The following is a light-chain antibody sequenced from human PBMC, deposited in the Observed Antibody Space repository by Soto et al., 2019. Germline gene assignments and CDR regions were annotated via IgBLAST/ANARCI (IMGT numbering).Light chain of an antibody. CDR3: LHHGSSLWT. V-gene: IGKV3-20*01. CDR1: QSVSNYY. Sequence: ESVLSPPGTLSLSPGERATVSRRASQSVSNYYVAWVQQKPGQTPRLLIYSVSSRATGIPDRFSGSGSGTDLTLTISRLEPEDFAMYYCLHHGSSLWTFGQGTKVDI. CDR2: SVS. J-gene: IGKJ1*01.